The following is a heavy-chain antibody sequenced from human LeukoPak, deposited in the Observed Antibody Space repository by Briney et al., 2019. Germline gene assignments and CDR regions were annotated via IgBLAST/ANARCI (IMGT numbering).Heavy chain of an antibody. CDR1: GDSIGTYY. CDR3: ARGPGDGYNYGILDY. D-gene: IGHD5-24*01. J-gene: IGHJ4*02. CDR2: TYTSGYT. Sequence: PSETLSLTCTVSGDSIGTYYWSWIRQSAGKGLEWIGRTYTSGYTNYNPSLKSRVTMSADTSKNQFSLKLTSVTAADTAVYYCARGPGDGYNYGILDYWGQGTLATVSA. V-gene: IGHV4-4*07.